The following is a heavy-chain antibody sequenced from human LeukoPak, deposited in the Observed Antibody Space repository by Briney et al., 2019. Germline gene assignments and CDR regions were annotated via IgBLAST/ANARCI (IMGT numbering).Heavy chain of an antibody. CDR3: CRDGGDAFYTAFDI. Sequence: PGGSLRLSCAASGFTFKDYIMDWVRQAPGKGLEWVGRIRRSINSSTTEYAASVEGRFSISRDDSKNSLYLHMTSLKTEDTAMYFRCRDGGDAFYTAFDIWGQGTKLTVSS. CDR1: GFTFKDYI. J-gene: IGHJ3*02. V-gene: IGHV3-72*01. D-gene: IGHD3-16*01. CDR2: IRRSINSSTT.